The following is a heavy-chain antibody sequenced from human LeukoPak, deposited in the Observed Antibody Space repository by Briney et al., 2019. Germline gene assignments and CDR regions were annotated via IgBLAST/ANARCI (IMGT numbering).Heavy chain of an antibody. J-gene: IGHJ4*02. CDR1: GYTFTGYY. V-gene: IGHV1-2*02. Sequence: ASVKVSCRASGYTFTGYYMHWVRQAPGQGLEWMGWINPNSGGTNYAQKFQGRVTMTRDTSISTGYMELSRLRSDDTAVYYCATLVIAVAGGFGDYWGQGTLVTVSS. CDR3: ATLVIAVAGGFGDY. CDR2: INPNSGGT. D-gene: IGHD6-19*01.